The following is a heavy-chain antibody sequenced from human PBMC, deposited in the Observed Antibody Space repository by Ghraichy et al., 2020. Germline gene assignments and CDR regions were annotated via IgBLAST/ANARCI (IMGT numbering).Heavy chain of an antibody. V-gene: IGHV1-2*02. CDR3: AREEAPDPYSYGLPPGVY. D-gene: IGHD5-18*01. Sequence: ASVKVSCKASGYTFTGYYMHWVRQAPGQGLEWMGWINPNSGGTNYAQKFQGRVTMTRDTSISTAYMELSRLRSDDTAVYYCAREEAPDPYSYGLPPGVYWGQGTLVTVSS. CDR1: GYTFTGYY. J-gene: IGHJ4*02. CDR2: INPNSGGT.